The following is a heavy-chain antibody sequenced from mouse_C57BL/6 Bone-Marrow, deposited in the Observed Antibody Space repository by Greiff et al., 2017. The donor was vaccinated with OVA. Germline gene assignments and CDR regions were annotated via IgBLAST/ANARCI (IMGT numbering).Heavy chain of an antibody. CDR2: INPSSGYT. D-gene: IGHD1-3*01. CDR1: GYTFTSYW. Sequence: QVQLQQSGAELAKPGASVKLSCKASGYTFTSYWMHWVKQRPGQGLEWIGYINPSSGYTKYNQKFKDKATLTAAKSSSTAYMQLSSLTYEDSAVYYCARVKMGAMDYWGQGTSVTVSS. V-gene: IGHV1-7*01. CDR3: ARVKMGAMDY. J-gene: IGHJ4*01.